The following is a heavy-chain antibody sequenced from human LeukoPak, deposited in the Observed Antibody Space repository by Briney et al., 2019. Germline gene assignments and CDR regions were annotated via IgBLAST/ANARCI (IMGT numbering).Heavy chain of an antibody. J-gene: IGHJ4*02. Sequence: PGRSLRLSCAASGFTFSSYAMHWVRQAPGKGLEWVAVISYDGSNKYYADSVKGRFTISRDNSKNTLYLQMNSLRAEDTAVYYCAREGAMVRGAYFDYWGQGTLVTVSS. D-gene: IGHD3-10*01. CDR1: GFTFSSYA. CDR3: AREGAMVRGAYFDY. V-gene: IGHV3-30-3*01. CDR2: ISYDGSNK.